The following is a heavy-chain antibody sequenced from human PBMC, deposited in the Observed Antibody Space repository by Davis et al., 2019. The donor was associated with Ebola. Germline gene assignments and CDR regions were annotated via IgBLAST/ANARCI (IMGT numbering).Heavy chain of an antibody. CDR2: INTGNGNT. CDR3: TSDLNYDILDLLTGPVKRAIVYYGMDV. CDR1: GYSFTNYA. V-gene: IGHV1-3*04. Sequence: ASVKVSCKASGYSFTNYAIHWVRQAPGQRLEWMGWINTGNGNTEYSQKFQGRVTISRDTSASTAYMELSSLRSEDTAVYYCTSDLNYDILDLLTGPVKRAIVYYGMDVWGQGTTVTVSS. J-gene: IGHJ6*02. D-gene: IGHD3-9*01.